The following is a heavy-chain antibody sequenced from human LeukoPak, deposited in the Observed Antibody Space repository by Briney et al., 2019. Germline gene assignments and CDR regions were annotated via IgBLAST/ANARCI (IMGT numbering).Heavy chain of an antibody. Sequence: ASVKVSCKASGYTFTSYGISWVRQAPGQGLEWMGWISVYNVNTNYAQKLQGRVTMTTDTSTSTVYMDLRSLRSDDTAVYYCARDYHRLVGDIGSDYWGQGTLVIVSS. V-gene: IGHV1-18*01. J-gene: IGHJ4*02. CDR2: ISVYNVNT. CDR1: GYTFTSYG. D-gene: IGHD1-26*01. CDR3: ARDYHRLVGDIGSDY.